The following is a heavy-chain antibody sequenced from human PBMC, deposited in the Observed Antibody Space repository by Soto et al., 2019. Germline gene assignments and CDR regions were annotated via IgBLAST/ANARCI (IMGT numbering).Heavy chain of an antibody. Sequence: GSLRLSCTAPGFIFSSYAMSWVRQAPGKGLEWVSAISASGDNAYYADSVKGRFTISRDRSKSLYLQMKSLRAEDTAIYYCAKFFVAGTRGYFDSWGQGTLVTVSS. J-gene: IGHJ4*02. CDR2: ISASGDNA. CDR1: GFIFSSYA. V-gene: IGHV3-23*01. D-gene: IGHD6-19*01. CDR3: AKFFVAGTRGYFDS.